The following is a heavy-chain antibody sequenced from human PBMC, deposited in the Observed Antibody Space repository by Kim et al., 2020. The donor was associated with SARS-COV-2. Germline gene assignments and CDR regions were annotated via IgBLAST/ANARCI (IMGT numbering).Heavy chain of an antibody. D-gene: IGHD6-13*01. Sequence: SETLSLTCTVSGGSISSGSYYWGWIRQPPGKGLEWIGTITYSGRTYYNPTPKSRETISVDTSKNQFSMKPSSVTAADTAVYYCARPTGMEQQLVHDAVD. CDR3: ARPTGMEQQLVHDAVD. J-gene: IGHJ3*02. CDR1: GGSISSGSYY. V-gene: IGHV4-39*01. CDR2: ITYSGRT.